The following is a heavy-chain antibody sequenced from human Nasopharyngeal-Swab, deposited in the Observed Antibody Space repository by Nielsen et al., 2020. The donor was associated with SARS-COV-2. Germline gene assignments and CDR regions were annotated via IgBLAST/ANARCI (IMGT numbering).Heavy chain of an antibody. CDR1: GFIFGDYW. CDR2: IHQHGNDK. Sequence: GESLKISCEASGFIFGDYWMTWVRRAPGKGLEWVANIHQHGNDKYYVDSVRGRFTISRDNAKNSLYLQMDSLRDEDTAVYFCATGEYSSGWWIFDYWGQGTLVTVSS. V-gene: IGHV3-7*01. J-gene: IGHJ4*02. D-gene: IGHD6-19*01. CDR3: ATGEYSSGWWIFDY.